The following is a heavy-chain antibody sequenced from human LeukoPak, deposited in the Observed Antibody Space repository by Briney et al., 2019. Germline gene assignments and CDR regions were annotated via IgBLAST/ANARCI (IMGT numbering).Heavy chain of an antibody. J-gene: IGHJ4*02. CDR1: GGSISSYY. Sequence: PSETLSLSCTVSGGSISSYYWSWIRQPPGKELQWIGYIHSTGTTKFNPSLESRVTMSVDTSKNQFSLKLSSVTAADTAVYHCARHARRDAYNPNDYWGQGTLVTVSS. D-gene: IGHD5-24*01. CDR2: IHSTGTT. V-gene: IGHV4-4*09. CDR3: ARHARRDAYNPNDY.